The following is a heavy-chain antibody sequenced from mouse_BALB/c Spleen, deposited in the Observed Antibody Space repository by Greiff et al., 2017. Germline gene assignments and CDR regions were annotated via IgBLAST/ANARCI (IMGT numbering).Heavy chain of an antibody. V-gene: IGHV5-17*02. CDR2: ISSGSSTI. Sequence: EVKLVESGGGLVQPGGSRKPSCAASGFTFSSFGMHWVRQAPEKGLEWVAYISSGSSTIYYADTVKGRFTISRDNPKNTLFLQMTSLRSEDTAMYYCARGDYEGWYFDVWGAGTTVTVSS. D-gene: IGHD2-4*01. J-gene: IGHJ1*01. CDR1: GFTFSSFG. CDR3: ARGDYEGWYFDV.